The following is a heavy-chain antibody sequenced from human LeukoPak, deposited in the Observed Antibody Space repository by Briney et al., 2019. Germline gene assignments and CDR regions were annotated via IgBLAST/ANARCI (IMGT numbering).Heavy chain of an antibody. Sequence: SETLSLTCTVSSGSISSSGYYWSWIRQPPGKGLEWIGEINHSGSTNYNPSLKSRVTISVDTSKNQFSLKLSSVTAADTAVYYCARLGVGTTSDYWGQGTLVTVSS. CDR2: INHSGST. CDR3: ARLGVGTTSDY. V-gene: IGHV4-39*07. CDR1: SGSISSSGYY. J-gene: IGHJ4*02. D-gene: IGHD1-1*01.